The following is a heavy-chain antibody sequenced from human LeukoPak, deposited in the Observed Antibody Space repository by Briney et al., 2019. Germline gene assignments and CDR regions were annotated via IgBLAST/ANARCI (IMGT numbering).Heavy chain of an antibody. CDR1: GYTFTGYY. V-gene: IGHV1-2*04. CDR2: INPNSGGT. D-gene: IGHD3-22*01. Sequence: ASVKVSCKASGYTFTGYYMHWVRQAPGQGLEWMGWINPNSGGTNYAQKFQGWVTMTRDTSISTAYMELSRLRSDDTAVYYCARALHYYDSSGHAFDIWGQGTMVTVSS. J-gene: IGHJ3*02. CDR3: ARALHYYDSSGHAFDI.